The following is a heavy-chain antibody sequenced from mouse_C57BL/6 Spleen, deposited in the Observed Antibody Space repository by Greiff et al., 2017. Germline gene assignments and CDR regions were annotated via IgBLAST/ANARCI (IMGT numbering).Heavy chain of an antibody. CDR2: ISYDGSN. D-gene: IGHD2-12*01. J-gene: IGHJ3*01. Sequence: VQLKESGPGLVKPSQSLSLTCSVTGYSITSGYYWNWIRQFPGNKLEWMGYISYDGSNNYNPSLKNRISITRDTSKNQFFLKLNSVTTEDTATYYCAAYYSFFAYWGQGTLVTVSA. V-gene: IGHV3-6*01. CDR3: AAYYSFFAY. CDR1: GYSITSGYY.